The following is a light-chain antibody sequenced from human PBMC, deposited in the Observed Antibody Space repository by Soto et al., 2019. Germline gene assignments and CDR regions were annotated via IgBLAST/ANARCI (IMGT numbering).Light chain of an antibody. V-gene: IGLV2-14*01. CDR3: SSYTGSSTFV. CDR2: DVN. Sequence: QSVLTQPASVSGSPGQSITISCTGTSSDVGGYNYVSWYQQLPGKAPKLMIYDVNNRPSGVSNRFSGSKSGNTASLTISGLQAEDKADYYCSSYTGSSTFVFGTGTKVTVL. CDR1: SSDVGGYNY. J-gene: IGLJ1*01.